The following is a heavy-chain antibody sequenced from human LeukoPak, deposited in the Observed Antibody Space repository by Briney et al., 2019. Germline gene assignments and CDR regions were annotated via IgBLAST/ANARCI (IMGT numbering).Heavy chain of an antibody. J-gene: IGHJ6*03. CDR1: EFTVSVNY. CDR2: ISSSGSTI. D-gene: IGHD2-8*01. Sequence: GGSLRLSCAASEFTVSVNYMSWVRQAPGKGLEWVSYISSSGSTIYYAHSVKGRFRISRDNSNNILYLQMNSLRTEDTAVYYCAKDRCSNGIGCYYYYMEVWGKGTTVTISS. V-gene: IGHV3-11*04. CDR3: AKDRCSNGIGCYYYYMEV.